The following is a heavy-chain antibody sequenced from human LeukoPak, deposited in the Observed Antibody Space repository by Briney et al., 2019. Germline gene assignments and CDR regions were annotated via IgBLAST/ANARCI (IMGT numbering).Heavy chain of an antibody. CDR1: GGSFSGYY. V-gene: IGHV4-34*01. D-gene: IGHD6-19*01. CDR3: ARSESVAGTDAFDI. Sequence: SETLSLTCAVYGGSFSGYYWSWIRQPPGKGLEWIGEINHSGSTNYNPSLKSRVTISVDTSKNQFSLKLSSVTAADTAVYYCARSESVAGTDAFDIWGQGTMVTVSS. CDR2: INHSGST. J-gene: IGHJ3*02.